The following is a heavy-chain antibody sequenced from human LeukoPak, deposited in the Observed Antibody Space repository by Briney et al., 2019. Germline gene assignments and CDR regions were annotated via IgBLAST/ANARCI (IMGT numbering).Heavy chain of an antibody. Sequence: GGSLRLSCAASGFTFDDYAMHWVRQAPGKGLEWVSGISWNSGSIGYADSVKGRFTISRDNAKNSLYLQMNSLRAEDTAVYYCARVGGSYVYYFDYWGQGTLVTVSS. D-gene: IGHD1-26*01. V-gene: IGHV3-9*01. CDR2: ISWNSGSI. CDR3: ARVGGSYVYYFDY. CDR1: GFTFDDYA. J-gene: IGHJ4*02.